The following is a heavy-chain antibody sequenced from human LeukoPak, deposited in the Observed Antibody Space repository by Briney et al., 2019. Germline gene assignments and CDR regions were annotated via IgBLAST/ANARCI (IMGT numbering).Heavy chain of an antibody. CDR1: GGSISNYY. J-gene: IGHJ4*02. CDR2: ISNSGSA. V-gene: IGHV4-59*08. Sequence: PSETLSLTCIVSGGSISNYYWSWIRQLPGKGLEWIGYISNSGSANYNPSLKSRVTISVDMSKNQFSLKLSSVTAADTAVYYCARAYDSSGYYLRHLDYWGQGTLVTVSS. D-gene: IGHD3-22*01. CDR3: ARAYDSSGYYLRHLDY.